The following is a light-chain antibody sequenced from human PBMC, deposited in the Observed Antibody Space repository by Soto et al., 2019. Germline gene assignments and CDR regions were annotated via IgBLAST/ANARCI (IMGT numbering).Light chain of an antibody. V-gene: IGKV1-39*01. J-gene: IGKJ1*01. CDR3: QQSYTNPPT. CDR2: GAS. Sequence: DIQMTQSPSSLSASVGDSVTITCRASQSISRYLNWYQHKPGKAPKFLIYGASSLQTGVASRFSGSGSGTDFILTISSLQPEDFGTYYCQQSYTNPPTFGQGTKVEIK. CDR1: QSISRY.